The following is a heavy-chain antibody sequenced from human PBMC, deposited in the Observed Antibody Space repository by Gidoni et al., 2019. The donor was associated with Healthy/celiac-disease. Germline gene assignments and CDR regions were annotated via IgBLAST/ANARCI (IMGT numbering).Heavy chain of an antibody. CDR1: GYTFTSYG. D-gene: IGHD3-10*01. V-gene: IGHV1-18*01. Sequence: QVQLVQSGAEVKKPGASVKVSCKASGYTFTSYGISWVRQAPGQGLEWMGWISAYNGNTNYAQKLQGRVTMTTDTSTSTAYMELRSLRSDDTAVYYCARSSAAKDYYGSGSYPHYWGQGTLVTVSS. CDR3: ARSSAAKDYYGSGSYPHY. CDR2: ISAYNGNT. J-gene: IGHJ4*02.